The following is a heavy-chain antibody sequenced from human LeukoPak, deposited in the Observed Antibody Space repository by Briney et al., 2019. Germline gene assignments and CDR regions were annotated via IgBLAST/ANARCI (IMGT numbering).Heavy chain of an antibody. CDR2: IWYDGSNK. CDR1: GFTFGSYG. D-gene: IGHD6-19*01. Sequence: PGRSPRLSCAASGFTFGSYGMHWVRQAPGKGLEWVAVIWYDGSNKYYADSVKGRFTISRDNSKNTLYLQMNSLRAEDTAVYYCARGPVGSGWYNWFDPWGQGTLVTVSS. V-gene: IGHV3-33*01. CDR3: ARGPVGSGWYNWFDP. J-gene: IGHJ5*02.